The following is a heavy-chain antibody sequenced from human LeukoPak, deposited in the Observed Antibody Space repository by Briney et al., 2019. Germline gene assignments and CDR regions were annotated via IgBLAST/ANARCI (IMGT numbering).Heavy chain of an antibody. CDR1: GGSISNYY. Sequence: SETLSLTCTVSGGSISNYYWSWIRQPPGKGLEWIGYIYYSGSTNYNPSLKSRVTISVDTSKNQFSLQLSSVTAADTAVYYCARCSASPYYYGGSGYGLSSWFDPWGQGTLVTVS. J-gene: IGHJ5*02. CDR2: IYYSGST. CDR3: ARCSASPYYYGGSGYGLSSWFDP. D-gene: IGHD3-22*01. V-gene: IGHV4-59*01.